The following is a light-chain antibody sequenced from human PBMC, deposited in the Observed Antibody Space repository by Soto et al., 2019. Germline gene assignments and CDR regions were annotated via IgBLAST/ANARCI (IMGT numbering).Light chain of an antibody. J-gene: IGKJ4*01. CDR2: AAS. Sequence: DIQMTQSPSSLSASVGDTVTITCRASQDINIYLAWFQQRPGKAPQSLISAASTLQSGVPSKFSGSGSGTDFTLTISSLQPEDFATYYCQQYKTYPLTLGGGTKVEIK. CDR3: QQYKTYPLT. V-gene: IGKV1-16*02. CDR1: QDINIY.